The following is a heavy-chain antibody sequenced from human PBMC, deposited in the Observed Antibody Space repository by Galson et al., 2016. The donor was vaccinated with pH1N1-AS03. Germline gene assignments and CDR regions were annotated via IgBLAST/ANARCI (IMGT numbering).Heavy chain of an antibody. V-gene: IGHV3-30*03. CDR2: ISYDESHR. CDR1: GFTFSGYG. J-gene: IGHJ6*02. Sequence: SLRLSCAVSGFTFSGYGMHWVRQAPGKGLEWVAVISYDESHRYYADSVKGRFTISRDDSKNTLYLQMSSLKTEDTAIYYCATTCGTCDRLTHGLDVWGQGTTVTVSS. CDR3: ATTCGTCDRLTHGLDV. D-gene: IGHD1-26*01.